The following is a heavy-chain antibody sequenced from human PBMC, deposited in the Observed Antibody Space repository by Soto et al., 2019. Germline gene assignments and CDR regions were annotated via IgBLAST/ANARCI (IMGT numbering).Heavy chain of an antibody. CDR3: AREQFITIFGVVQNWLDP. CDR1: GYTFTSYA. D-gene: IGHD3-3*01. CDR2: INAGNGNT. J-gene: IGHJ5*02. Sequence: ASVKVSCKASGYTFTSYAMHWVRQAPGQRLEWMGWINAGNGNTKYSQKFQGRVTITRDTSASTAYMELSSLRSEDTAVYYCAREQFITIFGVVQNWLDPWGQGTLVTVYS. V-gene: IGHV1-3*01.